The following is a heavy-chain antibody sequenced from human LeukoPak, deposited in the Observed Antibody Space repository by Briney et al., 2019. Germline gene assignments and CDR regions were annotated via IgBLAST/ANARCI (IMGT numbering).Heavy chain of an antibody. Sequence: GASLKISCKGSGYSFTSYWIGWVRQMPGKGLEWMGIIHPGDSDTRYSPSFQGQVTISADKSISTAYLQWSSLKASDTAMYYCARLHDSSGYSIDYWGQGTLVTVSS. CDR2: IHPGDSDT. CDR1: GYSFTSYW. CDR3: ARLHDSSGYSIDY. V-gene: IGHV5-51*01. D-gene: IGHD3-22*01. J-gene: IGHJ4*02.